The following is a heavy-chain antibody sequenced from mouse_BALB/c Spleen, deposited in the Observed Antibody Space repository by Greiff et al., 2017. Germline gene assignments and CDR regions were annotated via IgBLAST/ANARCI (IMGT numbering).Heavy chain of an antibody. D-gene: IGHD1-2*01. Sequence: EVKLVESGAELVKPGASVKLSCTASGFNIKDTYMHWVKQRPEQGLEWIGRIDPANGNTKYDPKFQGKATITADTSSNTAYLQLSSLTSEDTAVYYCAVITTATYAMDYWGQGTSVTVSS. J-gene: IGHJ4*01. CDR3: AVITTATYAMDY. V-gene: IGHV14-3*02. CDR2: IDPANGNT. CDR1: GFNIKDTY.